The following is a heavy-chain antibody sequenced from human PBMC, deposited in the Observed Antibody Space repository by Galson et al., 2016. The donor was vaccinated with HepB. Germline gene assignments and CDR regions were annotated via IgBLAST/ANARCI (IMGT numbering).Heavy chain of an antibody. CDR2: IYSSGTT. Sequence: LSLTCSVSGDSIRSSNYYWAWIRQSPGKGLEWIGSIYSSGTTFYNPSLKGRVTIVVDTSRDQFSLNLKSITAADTAFYYCARAGYIRLRWFDPWSQGTLVTVSS. V-gene: IGHV4-39*01. J-gene: IGHJ5*02. CDR1: GDSIRSSNYY. CDR3: ARAGYIRLRWFDP. D-gene: IGHD5-12*01.